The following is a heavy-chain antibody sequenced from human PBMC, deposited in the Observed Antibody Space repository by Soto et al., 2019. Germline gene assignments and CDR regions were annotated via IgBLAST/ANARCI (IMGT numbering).Heavy chain of an antibody. CDR2: ISYDGSNK. Sequence: LRLSCAASGFTFSSYAMHWVRQAPGKGLEWVAVISYDGSNKYYADSVKGRFTISRDNSKNTLYLQMNSLRAEDTAVYYCARGSYYYDSSGYYYDWFDPWGQGTLVTVSS. J-gene: IGHJ5*02. CDR1: GFTFSSYA. D-gene: IGHD3-22*01. CDR3: ARGSYYYDSSGYYYDWFDP. V-gene: IGHV3-30-3*01.